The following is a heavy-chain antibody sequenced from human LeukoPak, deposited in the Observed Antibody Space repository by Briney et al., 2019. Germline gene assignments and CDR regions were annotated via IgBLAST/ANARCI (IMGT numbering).Heavy chain of an antibody. V-gene: IGHV3-48*01. CDR2: ISSSSSTI. D-gene: IGHD6-19*01. Sequence: GGSLRLSCAASGFTFSSYWMHWVRQAPGKGLEWVSYISSSSSTIYYADSVKGRFTISRDNAKNSLYLQMNSLRAEDTAVYYCIVLAVTATLGFDYWGQGTLVTVSS. CDR1: GFTFSSYW. J-gene: IGHJ4*02. CDR3: IVLAVTATLGFDY.